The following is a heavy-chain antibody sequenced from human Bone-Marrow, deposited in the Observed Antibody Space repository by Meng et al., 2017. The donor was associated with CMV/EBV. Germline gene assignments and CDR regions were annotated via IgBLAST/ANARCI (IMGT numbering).Heavy chain of an antibody. J-gene: IGHJ6*02. CDR3: AKDQVVVVPALYSYYGLDV. CDR1: GFTFSSYG. V-gene: IGHV3-30*02. CDR2: IRYDGSNK. D-gene: IGHD2-2*01. Sequence: GESLKISCAASGFTFSSYGMHWVRQAPGKGLEWVAFIRYDGSNKYYADSVKGRFTISRDNSKNTLYLQMNSLRAEDTAVYYCAKDQVVVVPALYSYYGLDVWGQGTTVTVSS.